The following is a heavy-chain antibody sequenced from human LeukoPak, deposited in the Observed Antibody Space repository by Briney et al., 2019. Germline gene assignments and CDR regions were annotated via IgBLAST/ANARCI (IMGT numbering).Heavy chain of an antibody. D-gene: IGHD6-13*01. CDR2: ISSSGSTI. J-gene: IGHJ4*02. V-gene: IGHV3-48*03. Sequence: GGSLRLSCAASGFTFSSYEMNWVRQAPGKGLEWVSYISSSGSTIYYADSVKGRFTISRDNAKNSLYLQMNSLRAEDTAVYYCARDRPTYSSSWYYFDYWGQGTLVTVSS. CDR3: ARDRPTYSSSWYYFDY. CDR1: GFTFSSYE.